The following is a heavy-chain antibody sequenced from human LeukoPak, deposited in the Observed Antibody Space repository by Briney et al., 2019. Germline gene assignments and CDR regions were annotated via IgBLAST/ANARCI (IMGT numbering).Heavy chain of an antibody. Sequence: GGSLRLSCTGSGFTFGDYAISWVRQAPGKGLEWVSAITGSGGSTYYADSVKGRFTISRDNSKNTLYLQMNSLRAEDTAVYYCAKDTASSWWYFDLWGRGTLVTVSS. CDR2: ITGSGGST. CDR3: AKDTASSWWYFDL. CDR1: GFTFGDYA. V-gene: IGHV3-23*01. D-gene: IGHD5-18*01. J-gene: IGHJ2*01.